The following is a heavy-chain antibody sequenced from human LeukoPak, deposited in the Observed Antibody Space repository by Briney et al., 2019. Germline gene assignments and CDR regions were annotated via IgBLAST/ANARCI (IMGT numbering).Heavy chain of an antibody. D-gene: IGHD3-10*01. J-gene: IGHJ4*02. V-gene: IGHV3-21*05. CDR1: GFTFSSYA. Sequence: PGGSLRLSCAASGFTFSSYAMHWVRQAPGKGLEWISYVSTSSSHTNYADSVKGRFTISRDDAKNSLYLQMNGLRAEDTAVYYCAREFYGRGDSWGQGTLVIVSS. CDR3: AREFYGRGDS. CDR2: VSTSSSHT.